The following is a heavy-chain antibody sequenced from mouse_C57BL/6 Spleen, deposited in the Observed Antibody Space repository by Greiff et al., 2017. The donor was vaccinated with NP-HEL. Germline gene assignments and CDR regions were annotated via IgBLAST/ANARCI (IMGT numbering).Heavy chain of an antibody. CDR1: GYAFSSYW. CDR3: ARSGMIYYYGSGDY. D-gene: IGHD1-1*01. Sequence: QVQLKQSGAELVKPGASVKISCKASGYAFSSYWMNWVKQRPGKGLEWIGQIYPGDGDTNYNGKFKGKATLTADKSSSTAYMQLSSLTSEDSAVYFCARSGMIYYYGSGDYWGQGTTLTVSS. J-gene: IGHJ2*01. V-gene: IGHV1-80*01. CDR2: IYPGDGDT.